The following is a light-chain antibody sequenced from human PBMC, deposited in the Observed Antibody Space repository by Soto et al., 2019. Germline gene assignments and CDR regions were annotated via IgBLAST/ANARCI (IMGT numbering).Light chain of an antibody. V-gene: IGKV3-15*01. Sequence: EIVMTQSPSTLSVSPGERATLSCRASQSVSSNLAWYQQKPGQAPRLLIYGASTMPTGIPARFSGSGSGTEITLTLSSLQSEALEVYYCQQYNNKRPPLTFGPGTKVDIK. CDR1: QSVSSN. CDR2: GAS. CDR3: QQYNNKRPPLT. J-gene: IGKJ3*01.